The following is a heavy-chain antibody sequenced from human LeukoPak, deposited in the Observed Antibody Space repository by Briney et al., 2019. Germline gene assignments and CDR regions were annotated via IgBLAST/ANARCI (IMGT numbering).Heavy chain of an antibody. CDR3: AKGPPYSSAQYIDY. J-gene: IGHJ4*02. D-gene: IGHD6-25*01. CDR2: ISYDGSNK. V-gene: IGHV3-30*18. CDR1: GFTSSNYG. Sequence: GRSLRFSCAASGFTSSNYGMHWVRQAPGKGLEWVAVISYDGSNKYYADSVKGRFTISRDNSKNTLYLQMNSLRAEDTAVYYCAKGPPYSSAQYIDYWGQGTLVTVSS.